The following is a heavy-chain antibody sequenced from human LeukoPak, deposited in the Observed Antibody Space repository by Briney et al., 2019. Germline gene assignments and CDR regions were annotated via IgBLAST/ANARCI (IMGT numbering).Heavy chain of an antibody. D-gene: IGHD6-19*01. CDR1: GFTFSSYA. J-gene: IGHJ6*03. V-gene: IGHV3-30-3*01. Sequence: GGSLRLSCAASGFTFSSYAMHWVRQAPGKGLEWVAVISYDGSNKYYADSVKGRFTISRDNSKNTLYLQMNSLRAEDTAVYYCARGDSSGSYYYYYMDVWGKGTTVTVSS. CDR2: ISYDGSNK. CDR3: ARGDSSGSYYYYYMDV.